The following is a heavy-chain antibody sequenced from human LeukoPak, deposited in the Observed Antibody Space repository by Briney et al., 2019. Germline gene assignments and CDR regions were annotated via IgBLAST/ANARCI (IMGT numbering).Heavy chain of an antibody. CDR2: IHYCEGT. Sequence: PSETLSLTCTVSGGSICRYYWTWIRPPPGEGLGWRGYIHYCEGTNYNPSLNSRVTMSVDTSNNQFSLKLNSVTAAGTAVYYCARDRLGNTVDGWGQRALVTVSS. J-gene: IGHJ4*02. CDR3: ARDRLGNTVDG. V-gene: IGHV4-59*01. D-gene: IGHD3-16*01. CDR1: GGSICRYY.